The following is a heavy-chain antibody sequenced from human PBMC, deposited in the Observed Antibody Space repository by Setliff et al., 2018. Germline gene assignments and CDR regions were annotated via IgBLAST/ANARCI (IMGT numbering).Heavy chain of an antibody. V-gene: IGHV4-4*07. CDR2: IYIGGSA. D-gene: IGHD6-19*01. CDR1: GGSISSYY. CDR3: AREQWLDPPGYYYMDV. J-gene: IGHJ6*03. Sequence: SETLSLTCTVSGGSISSYYCSWIRQPAGKGLEWIGHIYIGGSANYNPSLKSRVTMSIDTSKNQFSLKLNSVTAADMAVYYCAREQWLDPPGYYYMDVWAKGTTVTVS.